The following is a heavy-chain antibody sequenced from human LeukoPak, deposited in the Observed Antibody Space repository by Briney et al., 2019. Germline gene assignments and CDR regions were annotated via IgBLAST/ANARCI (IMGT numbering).Heavy chain of an antibody. CDR1: GGSFSGYY. J-gene: IGHJ4*02. D-gene: IGHD6-13*01. Sequence: SETLSLTCAVYGGSFSGYYWSWIRQLPGKGLEWIGEINHSGSTNYNPSLKSRVTISVDTSKNQFSLKLSSVTAADTAVYYCARVHSSSWYIVDYWGQGTLVTVSS. CDR3: ARVHSSSWYIVDY. CDR2: INHSGST. V-gene: IGHV4-34*01.